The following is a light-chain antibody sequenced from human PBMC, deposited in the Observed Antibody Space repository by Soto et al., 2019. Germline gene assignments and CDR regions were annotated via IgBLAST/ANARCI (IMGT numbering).Light chain of an antibody. CDR2: GAS. V-gene: IGKV3-20*01. CDR1: QSVSSSY. CDR3: QQYGSSPP. Sequence: EIVLTQSPGTLSLSPGESATLSCRASQSVSSSYLAWYQQKPGQAPRLLIYGASSRATGIPDRFSGSGSGTEFPLTIRRLEPEDFAVYYCQQYGSSPPXGQGTRLEIK. J-gene: IGKJ5*01.